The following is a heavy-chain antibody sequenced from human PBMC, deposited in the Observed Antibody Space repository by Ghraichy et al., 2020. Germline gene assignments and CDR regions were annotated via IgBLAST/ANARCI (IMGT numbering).Heavy chain of an antibody. Sequence: ASVKVSCKASGYTFTSYGISWVRQAPGQGLEWMGWISAYNGNTNYAQKLQGRVTMTTDTSTSTAYVELRSLRSDDTAVYYCARVREWLLHSGAREYYYYYMDVWGKGTTVTVSS. D-gene: IGHD3-3*01. J-gene: IGHJ6*03. CDR2: ISAYNGNT. V-gene: IGHV1-18*01. CDR1: GYTFTSYG. CDR3: ARVREWLLHSGAREYYYYYMDV.